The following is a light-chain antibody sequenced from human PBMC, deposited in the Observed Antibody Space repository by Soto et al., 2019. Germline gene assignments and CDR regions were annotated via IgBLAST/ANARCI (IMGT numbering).Light chain of an antibody. CDR1: QGISSY. J-gene: IGKJ5*01. CDR2: AAS. CDR3: QQLNSYPRGCT. V-gene: IGKV1-9*01. Sequence: DIQLTQSPSFLSASVGDRVTITCRAIQGISSYLAWYQQKPGKAPKLLIYAASTLQSGVPSRFSGSGSGTEFTLTISSLQPEDFATYYCQQLNSYPRGCTFGQGTRLEIK.